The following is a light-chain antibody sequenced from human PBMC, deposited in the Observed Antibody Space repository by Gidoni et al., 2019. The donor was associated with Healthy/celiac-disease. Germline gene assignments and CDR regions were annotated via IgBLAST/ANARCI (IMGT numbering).Light chain of an antibody. CDR1: QSVSSY. CDR3: QQWVT. Sequence: EIVLTQSPATLSLPPGERATRSCRASQSVSSYLAWYQQKPGQAPRLLIYDASNRATGIPARFSCSRSGTDFTLTISSIEPDAFAVYYCQQWVTFGGGTKVEIK. CDR2: DAS. V-gene: IGKV3-11*01. J-gene: IGKJ4*01.